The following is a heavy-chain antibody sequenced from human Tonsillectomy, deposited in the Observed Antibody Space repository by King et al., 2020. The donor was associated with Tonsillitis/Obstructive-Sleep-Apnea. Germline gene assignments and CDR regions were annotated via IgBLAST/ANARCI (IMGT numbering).Heavy chain of an antibody. CDR2: IYYSGST. J-gene: IGHJ4*02. CDR1: GGSISSRSYY. V-gene: IGHV4-39*01. Sequence: QLQESGPGLVKPSETLSLTCTVSGGSISSRSYYWGWIRQPPGKGLEWIGRIYYSGSTYYNPSLKSRVTISVDTSKDHFSLKPTSVTAADTAVYYCARQGGGYGDTRIDYWGQGTLVTVSS. D-gene: IGHD4-17*01. CDR3: ARQGGGYGDTRIDY.